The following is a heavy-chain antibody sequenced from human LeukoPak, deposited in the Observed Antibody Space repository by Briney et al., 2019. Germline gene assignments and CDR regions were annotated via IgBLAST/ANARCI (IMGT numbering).Heavy chain of an antibody. CDR1: GFTFSSYE. CDR3: ARRGSGSYSDNWFDP. D-gene: IGHD1-26*01. CDR2: ISSSSSYI. V-gene: IGHV3-21*01. J-gene: IGHJ5*02. Sequence: PGGSLRLSCAASGFTFSSYEMNWVRQAPGKGLEWVSSISSSSSYIYYADSVKGRFTISRDNAKNSLYLQMNSLRAEDTAVYYCARRGSGSYSDNWFDPWGQGTLVTVSS.